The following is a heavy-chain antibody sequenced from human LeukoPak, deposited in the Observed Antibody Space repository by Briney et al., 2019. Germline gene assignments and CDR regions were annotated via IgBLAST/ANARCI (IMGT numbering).Heavy chain of an antibody. J-gene: IGHJ4*02. Sequence: GGSLRLSCAASGFTFTSYSMNWVRQAPGKGLEWFSTISGGGGSTYYADSVKGRFTISRDNSKNTLYLQVNSLRAEDTAVYYCAKGGKWDVTPFDYWGQGTLVTVSS. CDR3: AKGGKWDVTPFDY. D-gene: IGHD1-26*01. CDR2: ISGGGGST. V-gene: IGHV3-23*01. CDR1: GFTFTSYS.